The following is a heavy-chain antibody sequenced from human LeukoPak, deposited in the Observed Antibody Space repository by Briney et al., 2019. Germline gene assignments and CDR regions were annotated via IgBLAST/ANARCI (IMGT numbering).Heavy chain of an antibody. CDR3: ARLGIPGSLSAHNWFDP. V-gene: IGHV1-8*03. J-gene: IGHJ5*02. Sequence: ASVKVSCKASGGTFSSYAISWVRQAPGQGLEWMGWMNPNSGNTGYAQKFQGRVTITRNTSISTAYMELSSLRSEDTAVYYCARLGIPGSLSAHNWFDPWGQGTLVTVSS. CDR1: GGTFSSYA. CDR2: MNPNSGNT. D-gene: IGHD2-21*01.